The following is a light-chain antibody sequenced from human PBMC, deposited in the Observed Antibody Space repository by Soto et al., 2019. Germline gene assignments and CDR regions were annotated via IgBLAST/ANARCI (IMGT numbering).Light chain of an antibody. CDR3: QQYGSSPGT. V-gene: IGKV3-20*01. J-gene: IGKJ1*01. CDR1: QSVSSN. Sequence: MELNQSETTVSVTPGERGTLSCMASQSVSSNLAWYQQKPGQAPRLLIYGASTRATGIPARFSGSGSGTDFTLTISRLEPEDFAVYYCQQYGSSPGTFGQGAK. CDR2: GAS.